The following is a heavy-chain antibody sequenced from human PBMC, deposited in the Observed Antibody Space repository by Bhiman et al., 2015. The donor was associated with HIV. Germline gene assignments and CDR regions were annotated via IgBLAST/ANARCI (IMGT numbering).Heavy chain of an antibody. J-gene: IGHJ4*02. D-gene: IGHD4-17*01. CDR3: ARNPTTVTAAEFEYYFDY. CDR1: GFSFSSYS. CDR2: ISSSSSYT. Sequence: EVQLVESGGGQVKPGGSLRLSCAASGFSFSSYSMSWVRQAPGKGLEWVSYISSSSSYTYYADSVKGRLTISRDNAKNSLYLQMSSLRAEDTAVYYCARNPTTVTAAEFEYYFDYWGQGTLVTVSS. V-gene: IGHV3-21*03.